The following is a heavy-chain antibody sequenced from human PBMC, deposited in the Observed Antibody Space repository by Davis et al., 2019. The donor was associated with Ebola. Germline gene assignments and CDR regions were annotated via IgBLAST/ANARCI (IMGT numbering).Heavy chain of an antibody. J-gene: IGHJ4*02. V-gene: IGHV3-23*01. CDR2: ISSGGGAP. CDR3: ARAVAGTPDY. D-gene: IGHD6-19*01. Sequence: GESLKISCAASGFTFSTYAMGWVRQAPGKGLEWVSDISSGGGAPYYADSVKGRFTTFRDNPKNTLYLQMNSLRADDTAVYYCARAVAGTPDYWGQGTLVTVSS. CDR1: GFTFSTYA.